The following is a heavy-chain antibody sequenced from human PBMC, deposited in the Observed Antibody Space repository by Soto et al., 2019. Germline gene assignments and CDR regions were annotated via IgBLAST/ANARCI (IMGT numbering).Heavy chain of an antibody. J-gene: IGHJ6*02. CDR3: AKGSHFGYSYGFYYGMDV. CDR1: GFTFSSYG. D-gene: IGHD5-18*01. V-gene: IGHV3-30*18. CDR2: ISYDGSNK. Sequence: GGSLRLSCAASGFTFSSYGMHWVRQAPGKGLEWVAVISYDGSNKYYADSVKGRFTISRDNSKNTLYLQMNSLRAEDTAVYYCAKGSHFGYSYGFYYGMDVWGQGTTVTVSS.